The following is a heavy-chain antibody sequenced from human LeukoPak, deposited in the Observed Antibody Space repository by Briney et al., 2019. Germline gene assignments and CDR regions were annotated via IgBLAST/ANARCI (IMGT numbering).Heavy chain of an antibody. D-gene: IGHD1-26*01. V-gene: IGHV3-74*01. CDR3: ARGGSPPEALGDTFDI. CDR2: ISGDGRIT. J-gene: IGHJ3*02. Sequence: GGSLRLSCAASRFTFSNYWMHWVRQGPGKGLVWVSRISGDGRITRNTDSVKGRFFISRDNAKNTLYLQMNSLRAEDTAVYYCARGGSPPEALGDTFDIWGQGTMVTVSS. CDR1: RFTFSNYW.